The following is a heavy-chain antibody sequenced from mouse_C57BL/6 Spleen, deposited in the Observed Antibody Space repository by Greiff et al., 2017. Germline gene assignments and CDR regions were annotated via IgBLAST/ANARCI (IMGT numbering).Heavy chain of an antibody. J-gene: IGHJ4*01. Sequence: QVQLQQSGPGLVQPSQSLSITCTVSGFSLTSYGVHWVRQSPGKGLEWLGVIWSGGSTDYNAAFISRLSISKDNSKSQVFFKMNSLQAYDTAIYYCARNSNYFYAIDDWGQGTSVTVSS. CDR1: GFSLTSYG. V-gene: IGHV2-2*01. CDR2: IWSGGST. CDR3: ARNSNYFYAIDD. D-gene: IGHD2-5*01.